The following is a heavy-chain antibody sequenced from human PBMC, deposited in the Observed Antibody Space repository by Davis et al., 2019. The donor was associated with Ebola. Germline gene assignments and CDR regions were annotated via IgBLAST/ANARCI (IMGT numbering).Heavy chain of an antibody. Sequence: SETLSLTCTVSGGSISSGGYYWSWIRQHPGKGLGWIGYIYYSGSTYNNPSLKSRVTISVDTSKNQFSLKLSSVTAADTAVYYCARAYIATTVDYWGQGTLVTVSS. D-gene: IGHD1-26*01. J-gene: IGHJ4*02. CDR3: ARAYIATTVDY. CDR2: IYYSGST. V-gene: IGHV4-31*03. CDR1: GGSISSGGYY.